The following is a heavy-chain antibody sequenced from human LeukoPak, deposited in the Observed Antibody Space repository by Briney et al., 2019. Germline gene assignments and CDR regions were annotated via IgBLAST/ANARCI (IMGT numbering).Heavy chain of an antibody. J-gene: IGHJ4*02. V-gene: IGHV3-21*01. CDR2: ISSSSSYI. Sequence: GGSLRLSCAASGFTFSSYSMNWVRQPPRNGMEWDSSISSSSSYIYYADSVTGRFTNTRHNAKNSLYLQMNSLRAEDTAVYYCARDLGDYYFDYWGQGTLVTVSS. D-gene: IGHD3-3*01. CDR1: GFTFSSYS. CDR3: ARDLGDYYFDY.